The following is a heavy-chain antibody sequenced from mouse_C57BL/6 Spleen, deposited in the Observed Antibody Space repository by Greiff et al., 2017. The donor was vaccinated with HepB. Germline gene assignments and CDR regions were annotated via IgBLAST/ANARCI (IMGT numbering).Heavy chain of an antibody. Sequence: EVKLVESEGGLVQPGSSMKLSCTASGFTFSDYYMAWVRQVPEKGLEWVANINYDGSSTYYLDSLKSRFIISRDNAKNILYLQMSSLKSEDTATYYCARVANWDRFDVWGTGTTVTVSS. CDR1: GFTFSDYY. V-gene: IGHV5-16*01. CDR2: INYDGSST. CDR3: ARVANWDRFDV. J-gene: IGHJ1*03. D-gene: IGHD4-1*01.